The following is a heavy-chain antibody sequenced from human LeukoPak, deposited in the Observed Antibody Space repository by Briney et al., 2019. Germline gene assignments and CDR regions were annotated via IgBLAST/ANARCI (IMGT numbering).Heavy chain of an antibody. CDR1: GFTFSSYG. D-gene: IGHD3-3*01. V-gene: IGHV3-30*03. J-gene: IGHJ3*02. CDR2: ISYDGSNK. CDR3: ARDRGITIFGVVTDAFDI. Sequence: GGSLRLSCAASGFTFSSYGMHWVRQAPGKGLEWVAVISYDGSNKYYADSVKGRFTISRDNAKNSLYLQMNSLRAEDTAVYYCARDRGITIFGVVTDAFDIWGQGTMVTVSS.